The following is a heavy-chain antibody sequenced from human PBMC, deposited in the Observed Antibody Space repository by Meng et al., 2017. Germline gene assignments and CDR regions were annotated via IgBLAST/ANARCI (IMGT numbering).Heavy chain of an antibody. J-gene: IGHJ3*02. D-gene: IGHD2-2*01. CDR2: INHSGST. V-gene: IGHV4-34*01. CDR3: ARGGVGYCSSTSCAIGDSAFDI. CDR1: GGSSSGYY. Sequence: GSLRPSCAVDGGSSSGYYWSWCRQLPGKGLEWLGEINHSGSTNYNPSLKSPVTISVDTSKNQFSLKLSSVTAADTAVYYCARGGVGYCSSTSCAIGDSAFDIWGQGTMVTVSS.